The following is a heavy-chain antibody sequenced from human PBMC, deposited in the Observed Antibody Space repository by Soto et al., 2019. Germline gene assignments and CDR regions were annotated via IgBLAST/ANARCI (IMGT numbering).Heavy chain of an antibody. Sequence: ESLKISCKGSGYRFASYRIAWVRQMPGKSLEWMGIIDPSDSDIRYSPSFQGQVTITRDMSTSTAYMELSSLRSEDTAVYYCAAASDYSNYGYWGQGTLVTVSS. D-gene: IGHD4-4*01. CDR3: AAASDYSNYGY. CDR2: IDPSDSDI. V-gene: IGHV5-51*01. J-gene: IGHJ4*02. CDR1: GYRFASYR.